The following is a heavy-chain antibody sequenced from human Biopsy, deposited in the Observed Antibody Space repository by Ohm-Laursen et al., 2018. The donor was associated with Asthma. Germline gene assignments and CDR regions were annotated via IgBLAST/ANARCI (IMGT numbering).Heavy chain of an antibody. D-gene: IGHD5-12*01. V-gene: IGHV1-69*13. Sequence: GASVKVSCKVSGDSFSNYAISWVRQAPGQGLEWMGGLIPVLGTPDHAQMFEGRVTITADESTSTAYMELSSLSSEDTAVCYCVRGYSGSDRIVYYYSGLEVWGQGTTVTVSS. CDR2: LIPVLGTP. CDR3: VRGYSGSDRIVYYYSGLEV. J-gene: IGHJ6*02. CDR1: GDSFSNYA.